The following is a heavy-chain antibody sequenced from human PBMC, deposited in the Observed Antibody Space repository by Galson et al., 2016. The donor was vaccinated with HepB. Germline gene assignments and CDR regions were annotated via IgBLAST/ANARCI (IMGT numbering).Heavy chain of an antibody. CDR2: INSDGSRR. D-gene: IGHD3-9*01. V-gene: IGHV3-74*01. CDR3: AVSMGGAFDWYDYLDY. CDR1: GFTFSRYW. Sequence: SLRLSCAASGFTFSRYWMPWVRQVPGKGLVWVSRINSDGSRRNYADSVKGRFTISRDNAESTLYLQMNSLRVEDTALYYCAVSMGGAFDWYDYLDYWGQETLVAVTS. J-gene: IGHJ4*02.